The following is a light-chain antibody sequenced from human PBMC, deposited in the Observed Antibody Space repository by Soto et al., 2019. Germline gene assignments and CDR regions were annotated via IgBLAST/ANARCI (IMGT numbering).Light chain of an antibody. Sequence: QSVLTQPPSASGSPGQSVAISCTGTSSDIGAYKFVSWYQQHPGKAPKLIIYEVSRRPSGVPDRFSGSKSVNTASLTVSGLLAEDEADYYCSLYAGTNSVVFGGGTKLTVL. CDR2: EVS. CDR1: SSDIGAYKF. CDR3: SLYAGTNSVV. V-gene: IGLV2-8*01. J-gene: IGLJ2*01.